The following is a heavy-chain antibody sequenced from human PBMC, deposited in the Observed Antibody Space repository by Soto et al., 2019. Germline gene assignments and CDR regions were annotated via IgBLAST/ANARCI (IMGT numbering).Heavy chain of an antibody. CDR2: ISWDGGST. CDR1: GFTFDDYT. V-gene: IGHV3-43*01. CDR3: AKGGELEPYFDY. Sequence: GGSLRLSCAASGFTFDDYTMHWVRQAPGKGLEWVSLISWDGGSTYHADSVKGRFTISRDNSKNSLYLQMNSLRTEDTALYYCAKGGELEPYFDYWGQGTLVTVSS. D-gene: IGHD3-16*01. J-gene: IGHJ4*02.